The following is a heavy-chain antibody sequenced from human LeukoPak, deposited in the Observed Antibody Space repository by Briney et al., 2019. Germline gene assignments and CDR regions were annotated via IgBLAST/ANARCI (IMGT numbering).Heavy chain of an antibody. CDR1: GGTFSSYA. D-gene: IGHD3-9*01. CDR2: IIPILGIA. Sequence: PVKVSCKASGGTFSSYAISWVRQAPGQGLEWMGRIIPILGIANYAQKFQGRVTITADKSTSTAYMELSSLRSEDTAVYYCARPRYDILTGYYSQFDYWGQGTLVTVSS. J-gene: IGHJ4*02. V-gene: IGHV1-69*04. CDR3: ARPRYDILTGYYSQFDY.